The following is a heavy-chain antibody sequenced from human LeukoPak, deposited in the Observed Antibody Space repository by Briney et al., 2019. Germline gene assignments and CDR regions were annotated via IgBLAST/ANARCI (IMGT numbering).Heavy chain of an antibody. Sequence: SVKVSCKASGGTFSSYAISWVRQAPGQGLEWMGRIIPILGIANYAQKFQGRVTITADKSTSTAYMELSSLRSEDTAVYYCASDSSGWSVMDYWGQGTLVTVSS. V-gene: IGHV1-69*04. CDR1: GGTFSSYA. D-gene: IGHD6-19*01. J-gene: IGHJ4*02. CDR2: IIPILGIA. CDR3: ASDSSGWSVMDY.